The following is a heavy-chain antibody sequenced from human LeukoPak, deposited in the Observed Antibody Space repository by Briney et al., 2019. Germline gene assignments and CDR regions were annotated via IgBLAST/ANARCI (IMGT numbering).Heavy chain of an antibody. CDR2: IDTSGST. J-gene: IGHJ4*02. CDR1: GGSISSYC. D-gene: IGHD3-10*01. Sequence: PSETLSLTWPVSGGSISSYCRSWVRQPPGKGLEWIGCIDTSGSTNYNPSLKSRVTISVGTSKNQYALKLRSVTAADTAVYYCAGFTMVRGAYESGYWGQGTLVTVSS. CDR3: AGFTMVRGAYESGY. V-gene: IGHV4-4*09.